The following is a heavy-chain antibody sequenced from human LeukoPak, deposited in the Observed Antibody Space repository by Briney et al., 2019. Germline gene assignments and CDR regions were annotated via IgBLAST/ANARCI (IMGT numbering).Heavy chain of an antibody. CDR1: GGSISSSSYY. D-gene: IGHD6-13*01. CDR3: ASLQLGSWYFFVDY. V-gene: IGHV4-39*01. CDR2: IYYSGST. Sequence: SETLSLTCTVSGGSISSSSYYWGWIRQPPGTGLEWIGSIYYSGSTYYNPSLKSRVTISVDTSKNQFSLKLSSVTAADTAVYYCASLQLGSWYFFVDYWGQGTLVTVSS. J-gene: IGHJ4*02.